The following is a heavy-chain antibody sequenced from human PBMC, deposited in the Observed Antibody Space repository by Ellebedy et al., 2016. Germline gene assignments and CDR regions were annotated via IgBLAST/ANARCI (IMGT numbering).Heavy chain of an antibody. Sequence: SETLSLXXTVSAGSASSISSYCDWIRQPPGKGLEWIGSMYYRGSTNYNPSLKIRVTISVDTSKNQFSLKLTSVTAADTGVYYCARAFIGYDGYDPTTREANGFDPWGQGTLVTVSS. CDR1: AGSASSISSY. D-gene: IGHD5-12*01. CDR2: MYYRGST. CDR3: ARAFIGYDGYDPTTREANGFDP. V-gene: IGHV4-39*01. J-gene: IGHJ5*02.